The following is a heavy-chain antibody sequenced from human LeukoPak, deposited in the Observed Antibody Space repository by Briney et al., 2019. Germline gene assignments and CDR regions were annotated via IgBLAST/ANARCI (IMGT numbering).Heavy chain of an antibody. Sequence: GGSLRLSCAASGFTVGSNYMSWVRQAPGKGLEWVSVIYRSGNSYYADSVKGRFTISRDNSKNTLYLQMNSLRAEDTAVYYCARDLVDYGDPDDAFDIWGQGTMVTVSS. CDR1: GFTVGSNY. CDR2: IYRSGNS. CDR3: ARDLVDYGDPDDAFDI. V-gene: IGHV3-53*01. D-gene: IGHD4-17*01. J-gene: IGHJ3*02.